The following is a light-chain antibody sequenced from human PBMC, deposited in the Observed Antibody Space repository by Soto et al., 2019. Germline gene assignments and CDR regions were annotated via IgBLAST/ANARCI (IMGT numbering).Light chain of an antibody. Sequence: QSVLTQPASVSGSPGQSITISCAGTSSDVGSYNYVSWYQQHPGKAPKLMIYEVSNRPSGVSSRFSGSKSGNTASLTISGRQAEDEADYYCSSYTSSSTLFGTGTKVTGL. CDR3: SSYTSSSTL. J-gene: IGLJ1*01. CDR2: EVS. V-gene: IGLV2-14*01. CDR1: SSDVGSYNY.